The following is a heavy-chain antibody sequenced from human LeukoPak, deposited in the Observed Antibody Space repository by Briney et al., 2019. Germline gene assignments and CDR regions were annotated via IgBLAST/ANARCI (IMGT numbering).Heavy chain of an antibody. J-gene: IGHJ4*02. CDR2: INPNSGGT. D-gene: IGHD7-27*01. CDR3: ARVARRGDPDY. Sequence: ASVKVSCKASGGTFSSYAISWVRQAPGQGLEWMGWINPNSGGTNYAQRFQGRVTMTRDTSISTAYMELSRLRSDDTAVYYCARVARRGDPDYWGQGTLVTVSS. CDR1: GGTFSSYA. V-gene: IGHV1-2*02.